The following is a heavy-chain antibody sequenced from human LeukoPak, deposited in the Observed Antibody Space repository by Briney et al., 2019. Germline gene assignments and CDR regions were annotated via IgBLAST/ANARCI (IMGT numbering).Heavy chain of an antibody. CDR2: FDPEDGET. Sequence: GASVKVSCKVSGYTLTELSMHWVRQAPGKGLEWMGGFDPEDGETIYAQKFQGRVTMTEDTSTDTAYMELSSLRSEDTAVYYCATAPERYCSSTSCYTGDYWGQGTLVTVSS. CDR1: GYTLTELS. V-gene: IGHV1-24*01. D-gene: IGHD2-2*02. CDR3: ATAPERYCSSTSCYTGDY. J-gene: IGHJ4*02.